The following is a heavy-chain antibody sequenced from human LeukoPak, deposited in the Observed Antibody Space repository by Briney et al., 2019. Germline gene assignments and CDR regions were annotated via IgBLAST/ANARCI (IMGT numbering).Heavy chain of an antibody. D-gene: IGHD3-22*01. V-gene: IGHV4-59*01. J-gene: IGHJ4*02. CDR1: GGSISSYY. Sequence: PSETLSLTCTVSGGSISSYYWSWIRQPPGKGLEWIGYIYYSGSTNYNPSLKSRVTISVDTSKNQFSLKLSSVTAADTAVYYCARNSPVVAQIDYWGQGTLVTVSS. CDR3: ARNSPVVAQIDY. CDR2: IYYSGST.